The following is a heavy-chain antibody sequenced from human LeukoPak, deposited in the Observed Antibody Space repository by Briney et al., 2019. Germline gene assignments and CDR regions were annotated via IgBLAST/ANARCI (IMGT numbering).Heavy chain of an antibody. J-gene: IGHJ4*02. CDR3: ARGRQSGYSYGLDY. CDR1: GGSFSGYY. Sequence: PSETLSLTCAVYGGSFSGYYWSWIRQPPGKGLEWIGEINHSGSTNYSPSLKSRVTISADTSKKQFSLELNSVTAADTAVYYCARGRQSGYSYGLDYWGQGTLVTVSS. V-gene: IGHV4-34*01. D-gene: IGHD5-18*01. CDR2: INHSGST.